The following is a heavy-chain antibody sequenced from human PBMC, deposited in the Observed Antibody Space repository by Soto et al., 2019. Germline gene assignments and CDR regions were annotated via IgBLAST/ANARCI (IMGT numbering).Heavy chain of an antibody. CDR2: ISYDAINT. CDR1: GFTFTTYT. CDR3: ARGRGSWRHWYFDL. V-gene: IGHV3-30-3*01. J-gene: IGHJ2*01. Sequence: QVQLVESGGGVVQPGRSLRLSCAASGFTFTTYTMHWVRHAPGKGLEGVAIISYDAINTYYADSVKGRFTISRDNSENTLFQQMNSLRVDDTAVYYCARGRGSWRHWYFDLWGRGTLVTVSS. D-gene: IGHD6-13*01.